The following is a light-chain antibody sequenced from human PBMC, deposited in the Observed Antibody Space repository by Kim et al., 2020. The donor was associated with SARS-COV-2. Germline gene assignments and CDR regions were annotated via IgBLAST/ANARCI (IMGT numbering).Light chain of an antibody. V-gene: IGLV3-1*01. CDR1: KLGDKS. J-gene: IGLJ3*02. Sequence: SYELTQPPSVSVSPGQTASITCSGDKLGDKSASWYQQKPGQSPVLVIYQDSKRPSGIPERFSASNSGNTATLTISGTQAMDEADYYCLAWDSSTWVFGGG. CDR2: QDS. CDR3: LAWDSSTWV.